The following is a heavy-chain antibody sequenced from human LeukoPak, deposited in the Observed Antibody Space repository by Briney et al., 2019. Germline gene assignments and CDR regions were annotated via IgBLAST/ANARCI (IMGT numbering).Heavy chain of an antibody. D-gene: IGHD3-10*01. J-gene: IGHJ4*02. CDR3: AREGYYYGSGSYHREYFDY. Sequence: PSETLSLTCAVYGGSFSGYYWSWIRQPPGKGLEWIGEINHSGSTNYNPSLKSRVTISVDTSKNQFSLKLSSVTAADTAVYYCAREGYYYGSGSYHREYFDYWGQGTLVTVSS. CDR1: GGSFSGYY. CDR2: INHSGST. V-gene: IGHV4-34*01.